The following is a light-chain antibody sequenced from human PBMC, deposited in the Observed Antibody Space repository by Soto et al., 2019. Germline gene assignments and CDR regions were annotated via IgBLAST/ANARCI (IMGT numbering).Light chain of an antibody. V-gene: IGKV1-6*01. CDR1: QDIRTE. J-gene: IGKJ1*01. Sequence: ALQITPSPSSLSASVGDRFTIGCLASQDIRTELGWYQQKPGKAPKLLIYGATTLQSGVPSRFSGSGSGTDFTLTISGLQPEDFATYYCLQDYNYPRTFGQGTKVDIK. CDR2: GAT. CDR3: LQDYNYPRT.